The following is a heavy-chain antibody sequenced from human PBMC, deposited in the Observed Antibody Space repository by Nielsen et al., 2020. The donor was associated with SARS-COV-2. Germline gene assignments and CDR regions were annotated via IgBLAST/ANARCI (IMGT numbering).Heavy chain of an antibody. CDR2: ISGSGDRT. J-gene: IGHJ4*02. Sequence: GESLKISCTASGFTFSNSAMSWVRQTSGKGLEWVSSISGSGDRTDYADSVKGRFTMSRDNAKNSVYLQMSRPRAEDSAVYYCARGGVTVAATRWGQGTLVTVSS. V-gene: IGHV3-23*01. CDR3: ARGGVTVAATR. CDR1: GFTFSNSA. D-gene: IGHD2-15*01.